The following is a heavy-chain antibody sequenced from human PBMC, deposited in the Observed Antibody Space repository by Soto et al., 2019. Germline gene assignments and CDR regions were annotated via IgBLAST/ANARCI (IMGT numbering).Heavy chain of an antibody. CDR1: GFTFSSYG. Sequence: VGSLRLSCAASGFTFSSYGMHWVRQAPGKGVEWGAGIWYDGSNKYYADSVKGRFTISRDNSKNTLYLQMNSLRAEDTAVYYCARDLASSFDYWGQGTLVTVSS. V-gene: IGHV3-33*01. D-gene: IGHD6-13*01. J-gene: IGHJ4*02. CDR2: IWYDGSNK. CDR3: ARDLASSFDY.